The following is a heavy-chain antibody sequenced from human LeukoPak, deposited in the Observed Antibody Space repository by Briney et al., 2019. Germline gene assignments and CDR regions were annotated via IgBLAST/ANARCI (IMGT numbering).Heavy chain of an antibody. CDR2: ISSSSTI. D-gene: IGHD4-17*01. J-gene: IGHJ4*02. CDR3: ARDLYGDGSRNFDY. Sequence: GSLRLSCAASGFTFSSYSMNWVRQAPGKGLEWVSYISSSSTIYYADSVKGRFTISRDNAKNSLYLQMNSLRAEDTAVYYCARDLYGDGSRNFDYWGQGTLVTVSS. V-gene: IGHV3-48*04. CDR1: GFTFSSYS.